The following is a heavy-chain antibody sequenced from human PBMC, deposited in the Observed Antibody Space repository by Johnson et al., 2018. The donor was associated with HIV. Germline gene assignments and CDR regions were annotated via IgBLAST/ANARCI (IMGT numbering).Heavy chain of an antibody. CDR1: GFTFSSYA. CDR2: ISGSGGTT. D-gene: IGHD1-26*01. Sequence: VQLVESGGGVVQPGRSLRLSCAASGFTFSSYAMSWVRQAPGKGLEWVSAISGSGGTTYYADSVKGRFTISRDNSKNTLYLQMNSLRAEDTAVYYCAAPSLGGATFDAFDIWGQGTMVIVSS. J-gene: IGHJ3*02. V-gene: IGHV3-23*04. CDR3: AAPSLGGATFDAFDI.